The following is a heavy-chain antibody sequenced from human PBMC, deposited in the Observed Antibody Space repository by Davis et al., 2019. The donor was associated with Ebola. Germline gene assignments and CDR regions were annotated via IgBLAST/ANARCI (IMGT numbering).Heavy chain of an antibody. J-gene: IGHJ5*02. D-gene: IGHD4-11*01. CDR3: APEFPTVTLFDP. CDR1: ASTFSSYS. Sequence: GGSLRLSCAASASTFSSYSMNWVRPAPGKGLEWVSSISSSSSYIYYADPVKGRFTISRDNAKNSLYLQMNSLRAEDTAVYYCAPEFPTVTLFDPWGQGTLVTVSS. V-gene: IGHV3-21*01. CDR2: ISSSSSYI.